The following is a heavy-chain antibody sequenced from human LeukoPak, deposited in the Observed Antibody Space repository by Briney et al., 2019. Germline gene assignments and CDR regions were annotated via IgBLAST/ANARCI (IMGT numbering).Heavy chain of an antibody. D-gene: IGHD5-18*01. CDR1: GFTFSDYY. V-gene: IGHV3-48*02. J-gene: IGHJ4*02. Sequence: TGGSLRLSCAASGFTFSDYYMNWVRQARGKGLEWVSYITGSSTTIYYADSVKGRFTNSRDNAKNSLYLQMNSLRDEDTAVYYCARAASGNTFGYYYWGQGTLVTVSS. CDR2: ITGSSTTI. CDR3: ARAASGNTFGYYY.